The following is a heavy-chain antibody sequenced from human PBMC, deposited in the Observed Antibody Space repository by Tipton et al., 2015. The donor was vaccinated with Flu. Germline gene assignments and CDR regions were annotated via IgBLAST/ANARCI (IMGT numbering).Heavy chain of an antibody. CDR1: GFTVSSKY. J-gene: IGHJ4*02. D-gene: IGHD3-22*01. CDR2: IYSGGTT. CDR3: ARGRVDSSGNYHPFDY. Sequence: SLRLSCAASGFTVSSKYLSWVRQAPGKGLEWVSTIYSGGTTYYADPVKGRFTISRDNSKNTMYVQMNRLRVEDTAVYYCARGRVDSSGNYHPFDYWGQGTLVTVPS. V-gene: IGHV3-66*02.